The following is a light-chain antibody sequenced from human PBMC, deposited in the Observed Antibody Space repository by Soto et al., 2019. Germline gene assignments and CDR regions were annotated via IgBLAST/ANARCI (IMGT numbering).Light chain of an antibody. CDR1: SGHSSYI. Sequence: QSVLTQSSSASASLGSSVKLTCTLSSGHSSYIIAWHQQQPGKAPRYLMKLEGSGSYNKGSGVPDRFSCSSSGADRYLTISNLQFEDEADYYCETWDSNTRVFGGGTKLTVL. CDR3: ETWDSNTRV. J-gene: IGLJ3*02. CDR2: LEGSGSY. V-gene: IGLV4-60*02.